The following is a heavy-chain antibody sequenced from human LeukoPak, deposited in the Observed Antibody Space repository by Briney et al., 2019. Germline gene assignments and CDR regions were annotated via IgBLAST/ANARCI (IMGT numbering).Heavy chain of an antibody. CDR2: IYTSGST. J-gene: IGHJ6*04. D-gene: IGHD3-22*01. V-gene: IGHV4-61*02. Sequence: PSETLSLSCTVSGGSISSGSYYWSWIRQPAGKGLEWIGRIYTSGSTNSNPSLKRRATISVDTSKNQFSLKLSSVTAADTAVYYCARDPDVYYPVHWGKGTAVTVSS. CDR1: GGSISSGSYY. CDR3: ARDPDVYYPVH.